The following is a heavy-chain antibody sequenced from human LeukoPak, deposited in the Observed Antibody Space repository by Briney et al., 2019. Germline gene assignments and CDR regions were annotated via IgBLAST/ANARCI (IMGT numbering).Heavy chain of an antibody. D-gene: IGHD2-2*01. CDR2: IYYSGST. CDR1: GGSISSSSYY. CDR3: ARMGCSSTSCYGVLVPYNWFDP. J-gene: IGHJ5*02. V-gene: IGHV4-39*01. Sequence: SETLSLTCTVSGGSISSSSYYWGWIRQPPGKGLEWIGSIYYSGSTYYNPSLKSRVTISVDTSKNQFSLKLSSVTAADTAVYYCARMGCSSTSCYGVLVPYNWFDPWGQGTLVTVSS.